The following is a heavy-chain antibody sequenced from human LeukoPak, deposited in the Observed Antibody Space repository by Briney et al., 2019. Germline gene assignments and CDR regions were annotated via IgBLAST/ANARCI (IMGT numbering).Heavy chain of an antibody. CDR1: GFTFSSYS. D-gene: IGHD5-24*01. CDR3: ARDIGDGYNPDY. V-gene: IGHV3-21*01. CDR2: ISSSSSYI. J-gene: IGHJ4*02. Sequence: GGSLRLSCAASGFTFSSYSMNWVRQAPGKGLEWVSSISSSSSYIYYADSVKGRFTISRDNAKNSLYLQMNSLRAEDTAVYYCARDIGDGYNPDYWGQGTLVTVSS.